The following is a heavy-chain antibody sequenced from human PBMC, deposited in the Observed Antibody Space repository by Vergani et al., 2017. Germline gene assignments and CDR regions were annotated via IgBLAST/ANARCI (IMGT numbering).Heavy chain of an antibody. CDR1: EYSFGNYW. CDR3: ARHTTYTDS. D-gene: IGHD1-1*01. V-gene: IGHV5-51*01. CDR2: IYPADSDT. Sequence: EAELVQSGPEMRKPGESLKISCKGSEYSFGNYWIGCVRQMPGKGLEWMGIIYPADSDTRYSPSFQGQVTISADKSISTAFLQWDILKASDTALYYCARHTTYTDSWGQGTLVTVSS. J-gene: IGHJ4*02.